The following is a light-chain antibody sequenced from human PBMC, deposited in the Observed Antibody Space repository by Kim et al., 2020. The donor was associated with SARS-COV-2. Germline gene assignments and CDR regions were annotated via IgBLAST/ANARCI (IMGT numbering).Light chain of an antibody. CDR1: QRVSRTY. CDR3: QQYGSSLVT. J-gene: IGKJ2*01. CDR2: GAS. V-gene: IGKV3-20*01. Sequence: LSPGERATPSCRASQRVSRTYLAWYQQKPGQAPRLLIYGASSRATGIPDRFSGSGSGTDFTLTISRLEPEDFAVYYCQQYGSSLVTFGQGTKLEI.